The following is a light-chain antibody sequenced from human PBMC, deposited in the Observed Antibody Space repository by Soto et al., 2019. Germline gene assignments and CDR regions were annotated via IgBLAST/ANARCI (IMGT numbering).Light chain of an antibody. CDR2: TTS. CDR1: TGAVTSGYY. CDR3: LLYYGAAGV. V-gene: IGLV7-43*01. Sequence: QAVVTQEPSLTVSPGGTVTLTCASSTGAVTSGYYPNWFQQKPGQAPRALIYTTSNEHSWTPARFSGSLLGGKAALTLSGVQPEDEAEYYCLLYYGAAGVFGGGTKLTVL. J-gene: IGLJ2*01.